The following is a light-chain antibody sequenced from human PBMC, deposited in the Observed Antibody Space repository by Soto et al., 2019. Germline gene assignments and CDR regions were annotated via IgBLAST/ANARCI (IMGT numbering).Light chain of an antibody. Sequence: QSALTQPRSLSGSPGQSVSISCTATGSDVGNYNYVSWYQQHPGTAPKLLIYDVSERPSGVPDRFSGSKSGNTASLTISGLQAEDEADYYCCSYGGSYVAFGFGGGTKLTVL. CDR3: CSYGGSYVAFG. V-gene: IGLV2-11*01. CDR1: GSDVGNYNY. CDR2: DVS. J-gene: IGLJ2*01.